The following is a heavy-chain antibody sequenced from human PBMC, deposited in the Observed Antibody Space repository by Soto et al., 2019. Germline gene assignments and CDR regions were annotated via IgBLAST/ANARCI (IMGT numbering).Heavy chain of an antibody. CDR2: FDPEDGET. CDR3: ATVGGDIVVVPAAIQRGWFDP. J-gene: IGHJ5*02. CDR1: GYTLTELS. Sequence: ASVKVSCKVSGYTLTELSMHWVRQAPGKGLEWMGGFDPEDGETIYAQKCQGRVTMTEDTSTDTAYMELSSLRSEDTAVYYCATVGGDIVVVPAAIQRGWFDPWGQGTLVTVSS. D-gene: IGHD2-2*02. V-gene: IGHV1-24*01.